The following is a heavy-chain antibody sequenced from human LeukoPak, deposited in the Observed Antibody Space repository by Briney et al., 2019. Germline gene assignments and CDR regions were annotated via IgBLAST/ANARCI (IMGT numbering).Heavy chain of an antibody. V-gene: IGHV4-59*01. CDR3: ARSRSGYSYDYAAFDM. D-gene: IGHD5-18*01. J-gene: IGHJ3*02. CDR1: GGSISSYY. CDR2: IDYRGST. Sequence: PSETLSLTCTVSGGSISSYYWGWIRQPPGKGLEWIAYIDYRGSTTYNPSLKSRVTISVDTSRNQFSLKLSSVTAADTAVYYCARSRSGYSYDYAAFDMWGQGTMVTVSS.